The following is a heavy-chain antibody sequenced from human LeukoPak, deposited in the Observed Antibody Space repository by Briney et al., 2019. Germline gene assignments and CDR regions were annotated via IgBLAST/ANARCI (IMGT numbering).Heavy chain of an antibody. V-gene: IGHV4-4*07. CDR1: GGSISSYY. J-gene: IGHJ6*02. CDR3: ARDYFGIAAAGTGYYYYGMDV. CDR2: MYTSGST. Sequence: SETLSLTCTVSGGSISSYYWSWIRQPAGKGLEWIGRMYTSGSTNYNPSLKSRVTMSVDTSKNQFSLKLSSVTAADTAVYYCARDYFGIAAAGTGYYYYGMDVWGQGTTVTVSS. D-gene: IGHD6-13*01.